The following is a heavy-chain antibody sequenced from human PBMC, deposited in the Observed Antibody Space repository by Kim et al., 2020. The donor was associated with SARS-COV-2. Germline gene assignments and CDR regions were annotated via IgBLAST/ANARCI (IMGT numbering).Heavy chain of an antibody. CDR2: IYTSGST. Sequence: SETLSLTCTVSGGSISSYYWSWIRQPAGKGLEWIGRIYTSGSTNYNPSLKSRVTMSVDTSKNQFSLKLSSVTAADTAVYYCARCLRERDYVFLFCDYWGQGTLVTVSS. D-gene: IGHD4-17*01. CDR3: ARCLRERDYVFLFCDY. V-gene: IGHV4-4*07. CDR1: GGSISSYY. J-gene: IGHJ4*02.